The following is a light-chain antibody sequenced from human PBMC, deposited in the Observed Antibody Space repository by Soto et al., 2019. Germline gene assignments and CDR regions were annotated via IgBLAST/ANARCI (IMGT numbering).Light chain of an antibody. CDR3: FSYGRTWILI. CDR2: EVS. Sequence: SVLTQPAAVSGSPGQSITISCIGTSSDVGGYNFVSWYQQHPGKAPKLMIYEVSNRPSGVSTRFSGSKSGNTASLTISGLQAEDEADYYCFSYGRTWILIFGGGTKVTV. V-gene: IGLV2-14*01. J-gene: IGLJ2*01. CDR1: SSDVGGYNF.